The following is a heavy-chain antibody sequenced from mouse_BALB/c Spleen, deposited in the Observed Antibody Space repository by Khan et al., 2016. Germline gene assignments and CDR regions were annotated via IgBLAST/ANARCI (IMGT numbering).Heavy chain of an antibody. V-gene: IGHV5-17*02. CDR2: ISSGSSTI. CDR1: GFTFSRFG. J-gene: IGHJ2*01. Sequence: EVELVESGGGLVQPGGSRKLSCAASGFTFSRFGMHWVRQTPEKGLEWVAFISSGSSTIYYTDTLKGRFTISRDNPKNALLLQMTRLRSEGTAMDYCTRGDYWGQGTTLTVSS. CDR3: TRGDY.